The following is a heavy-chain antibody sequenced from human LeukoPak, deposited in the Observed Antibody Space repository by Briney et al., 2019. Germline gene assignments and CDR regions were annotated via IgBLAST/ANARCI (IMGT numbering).Heavy chain of an antibody. CDR1: GFTFDDYA. CDR2: ISWNSGSI. V-gene: IGHV3-9*01. CDR3: ASSPSGYFDH. Sequence: PGRSLRLSCAASGFTFDDYAMHWVRQAPGKGLEWVSGISWNSGSIGYADSVKGRFTISRDNAKNSLYLQMNSLRAEDTAVYYCASSPSGYFDHWGQGTPVTVSS. J-gene: IGHJ4*02.